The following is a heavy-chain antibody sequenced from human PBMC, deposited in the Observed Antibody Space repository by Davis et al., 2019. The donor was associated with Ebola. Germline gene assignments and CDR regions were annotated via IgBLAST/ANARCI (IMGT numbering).Heavy chain of an antibody. Sequence: ASVKVSCKASGYIFTSYAMHWVRQTPGQGLEWMGWINGGIGSTKYSQDFQGRVSITRDTSASTAYMELNSLRSEDTAVYYCARNAWLPSLHFDHWGQGTRVTVSS. J-gene: IGHJ4*02. V-gene: IGHV1-3*01. CDR1: GYIFTSYA. D-gene: IGHD5-12*01. CDR3: ARNAWLPSLHFDH. CDR2: INGGIGST.